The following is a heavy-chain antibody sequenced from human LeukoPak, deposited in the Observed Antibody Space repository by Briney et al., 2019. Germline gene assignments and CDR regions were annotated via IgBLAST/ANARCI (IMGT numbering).Heavy chain of an antibody. CDR1: GFTFSSYA. CDR2: ISGSGGST. CDR3: ARNLGRDYSISYYMDV. J-gene: IGHJ6*03. Sequence: GGSLRLSCAASGFTFSSYAMSWVRQAPGKGLEWVSAISGSGGSTYYADSVKGRFTISRDNAKNSLYLQMNSLRAEDTAVYYCARNLGRDYSISYYMDVWGKGTTVTVSS. D-gene: IGHD4-11*01. V-gene: IGHV3-23*01.